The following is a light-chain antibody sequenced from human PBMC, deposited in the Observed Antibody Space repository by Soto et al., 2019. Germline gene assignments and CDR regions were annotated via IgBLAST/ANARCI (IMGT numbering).Light chain of an antibody. CDR1: QSVLYSSNNKNY. CDR3: QQYHSTPVA. J-gene: IGKJ1*01. Sequence: DIVMTQSPDSLAVSLGERATINCKSSQSVLYSSNNKNYLAWYQQKPGQPPKLLIYWASTRESGVPDRLSGSGSETDFTLTISSLQAEDVAVYYCQQYHSTPVAFGQGTKVEIK. CDR2: WAS. V-gene: IGKV4-1*01.